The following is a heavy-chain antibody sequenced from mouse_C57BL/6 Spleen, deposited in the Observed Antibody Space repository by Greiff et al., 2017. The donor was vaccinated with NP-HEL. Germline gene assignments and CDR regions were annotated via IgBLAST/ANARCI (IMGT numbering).Heavy chain of an antibody. Sequence: VKLMESGPGLVAPSQCLSITCTVSGFSLTSYGVSWVRQPPGTGLEWLGVIWGDGSTNYHSALISRLSISKDNSKSQVFLKLNSLQTDDTATYYCLTTVVAGGYFDVWGTGTTVTVSS. CDR1: GFSLTSYG. V-gene: IGHV2-3*01. CDR3: LTTVVAGGYFDV. J-gene: IGHJ1*03. D-gene: IGHD1-1*01. CDR2: IWGDGST.